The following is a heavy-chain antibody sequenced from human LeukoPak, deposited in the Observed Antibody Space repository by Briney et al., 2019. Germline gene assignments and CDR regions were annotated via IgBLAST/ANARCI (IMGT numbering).Heavy chain of an antibody. CDR1: GGSFSGYY. CDR2: INHSGST. CDR3: ARAREYQLLNYYFDY. D-gene: IGHD2-2*01. Sequence: PSETLSLTCAVYGGSFSGYYWSWIRQPPGKGLEWIGEINHSGSTNYNPSLKSRVTISVDTSKNQFSLKLSSVTAADTAVYYCARAREYQLLNYYFDYWGQGTLVTVSS. J-gene: IGHJ4*02. V-gene: IGHV4-34*01.